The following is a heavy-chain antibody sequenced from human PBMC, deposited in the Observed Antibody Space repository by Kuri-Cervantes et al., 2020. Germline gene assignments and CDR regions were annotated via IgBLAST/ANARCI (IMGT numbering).Heavy chain of an antibody. V-gene: IGHV3-23*01. Sequence: GSLRLSCAASGFAFSSYAMSWVRQAPGKGLEWVSAISGSGGSTYYADSVKGRFTISRDNSKNTLYLQMNSLRAEDTAVYYCAKDSVTMVRGVGGWFDPWGQGTLVTVSS. CDR3: AKDSVTMVRGVGGWFDP. CDR2: ISGSGGST. J-gene: IGHJ5*02. D-gene: IGHD3-10*01. CDR1: GFAFSSYA.